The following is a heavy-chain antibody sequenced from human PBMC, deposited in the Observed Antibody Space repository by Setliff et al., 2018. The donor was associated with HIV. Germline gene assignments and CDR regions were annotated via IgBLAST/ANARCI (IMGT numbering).Heavy chain of an antibody. CDR2: ISSRSSTI. Sequence: GGSLRLSCAASGFTFSSYGMHWVRQAPGKGLEWVSSISSRSSTIYYADSVKGRFTISRDNAKNSLYLQMNSLRVEDTAVYYCARDAITLIRGITAFDYWGQGTLVTVS. D-gene: IGHD3-10*01. CDR3: ARDAITLIRGITAFDY. V-gene: IGHV3-48*01. J-gene: IGHJ4*02. CDR1: GFTFSSYG.